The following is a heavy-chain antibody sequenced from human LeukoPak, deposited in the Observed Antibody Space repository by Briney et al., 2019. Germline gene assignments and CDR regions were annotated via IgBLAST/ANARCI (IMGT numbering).Heavy chain of an antibody. J-gene: IGHJ6*02. V-gene: IGHV3-73*01. CDR2: IRSIANSYAT. Sequence: AGGSLRLFCAASGFTFSGSAMHWVRQASGKGLEWVGRIRSIANSYATAYAASVKGRFTISRDDSKNTAYLQMNSLKTEDTAVYYCTRAGTYYYGMDVWGQGTTVTVSS. CDR3: TRAGTYYYGMDV. CDR1: GFTFSGSA. D-gene: IGHD1-7*01.